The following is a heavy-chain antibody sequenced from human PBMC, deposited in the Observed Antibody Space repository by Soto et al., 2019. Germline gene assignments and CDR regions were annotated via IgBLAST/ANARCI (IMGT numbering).Heavy chain of an antibody. J-gene: IGHJ4*02. D-gene: IGHD3-3*01. CDR1: GGSISVYY. CDR2: IYYSGST. V-gene: IGHV4-59*08. CDR3: ARGGWRHIDY. Sequence: QVQLQESGPGLVKPSETLSLTCTVSGGSISVYYWSWIRQPPGKGLEWIGYIYYSGSTNYNPSLKRRVTISVDTSNNQFSLKLSSVTAADTAVYYCARGGWRHIDYWAREPWSPSPQ.